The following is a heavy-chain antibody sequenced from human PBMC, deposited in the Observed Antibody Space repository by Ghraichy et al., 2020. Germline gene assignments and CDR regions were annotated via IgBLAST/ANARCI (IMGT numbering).Heavy chain of an antibody. D-gene: IGHD3-10*01. Sequence: GGSLRLSCVASGFIFSEYYMSWIRQSPGKRLEWVSYISSSGGTIYYADSVKGRFTISRDNAKNSVYLQMNSLRDDDTAVYYCARDRWELDYWGRGTLVTVSS. CDR2: ISSSGGTI. CDR3: ARDRWELDY. J-gene: IGHJ4*02. CDR1: GFIFSEYY. V-gene: IGHV3-11*01.